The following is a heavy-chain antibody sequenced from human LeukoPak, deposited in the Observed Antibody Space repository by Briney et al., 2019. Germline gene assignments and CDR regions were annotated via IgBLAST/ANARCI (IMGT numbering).Heavy chain of an antibody. CDR2: ISGSGGST. D-gene: IGHD3-22*01. V-gene: IGHV3-23*01. CDR3: AKRYYDSSGYTVSLDY. J-gene: IGHJ4*02. CDR1: GFTFSSYA. Sequence: GGSLRLSCAASGFTFSSYAMSWVRHAPGKGLEWVSAISGSGGSTYYADSVKGRFTISRDNSKNTLYLQMNSLRAEDTAVYYCAKRYYDSSGYTVSLDYWGQGTLVTVSS.